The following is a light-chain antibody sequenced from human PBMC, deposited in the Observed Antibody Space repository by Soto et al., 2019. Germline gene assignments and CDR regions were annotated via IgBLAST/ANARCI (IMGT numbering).Light chain of an antibody. Sequence: IQLTQSPSSLSASVGDRVTITCRASQGISSFLAWYQQQPGKAPKLLIYAASTLQSGVPSRFSGSGSGTDFTLTISSLQPEAFATYYCQQLNSYPLTFSGGTKVEIK. CDR3: QQLNSYPLT. J-gene: IGKJ4*01. V-gene: IGKV1-9*01. CDR1: QGISSF. CDR2: AAS.